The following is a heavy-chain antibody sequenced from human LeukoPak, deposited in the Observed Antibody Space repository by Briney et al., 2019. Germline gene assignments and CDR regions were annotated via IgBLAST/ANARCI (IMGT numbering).Heavy chain of an antibody. V-gene: IGHV1-69*13. CDR3: ARALVGDILTGYYNILDY. D-gene: IGHD3-9*01. CDR1: GGTFSSYA. CDR2: IIPIFGTA. Sequence: SVNVSCKASGGTFSSYAISWVRQAPGQGLEWMGGIIPIFGTANYAQKFQGRVTITADESTSTAYMELSSLRSEDTAVYYCARALVGDILTGYYNILDYWGQGTLVTVSS. J-gene: IGHJ4*02.